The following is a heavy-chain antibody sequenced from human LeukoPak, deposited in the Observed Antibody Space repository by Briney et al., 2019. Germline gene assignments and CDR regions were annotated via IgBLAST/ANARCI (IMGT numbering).Heavy chain of an antibody. CDR3: ARERGQAAENWFDP. V-gene: IGHV3-30-3*01. J-gene: IGHJ5*02. CDR2: ISYDGSNK. Sequence: GGSLRLSCAASGFTFRSYAMPWVRQAPGKGLEWVAVISYDGSNKYYADSVKGRFTISRDNSKNTLYLQMNSLRAEDTAVYYCARERGQAAENWFDPWGQGTLVTVSS. D-gene: IGHD6-25*01. CDR1: GFTFRSYA.